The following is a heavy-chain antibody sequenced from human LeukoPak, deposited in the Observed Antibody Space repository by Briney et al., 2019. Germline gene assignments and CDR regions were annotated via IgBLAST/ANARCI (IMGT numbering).Heavy chain of an antibody. CDR1: GGSISSHY. V-gene: IGHV4-4*09. CDR2: IYSSGST. J-gene: IGHJ4*02. CDR3: ARLGGDGYSLDY. D-gene: IGHD5-24*01. Sequence: SETLSLTCTVSGGSISSHYWSWIRQPPGEGLQWIGYIYSSGSTNYNPSLTRRVTISIDTSKNQFSLKLSSVTAADTAVYYCARLGGDGYSLDYWSQGTLVTVSS.